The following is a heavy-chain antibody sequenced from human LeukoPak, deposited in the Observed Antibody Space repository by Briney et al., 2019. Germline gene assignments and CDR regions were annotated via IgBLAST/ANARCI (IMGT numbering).Heavy chain of an antibody. V-gene: IGHV4-4*02. D-gene: IGHD3-22*01. CDR3: ARDLVDSGGYYFDY. J-gene: IGHJ4*02. CDR2: IYHSGST. Sequence: SETLSLTCAVSGGSISGDNWWTWLRQPPGKGLEWIGQIYHSGSTNYSPSLKSRVTISVDKSKNNFSLKLSSVTAADTAIYYCARDLVDSGGYYFDYWGQGTLVTVSS. CDR1: GGSISGDNW.